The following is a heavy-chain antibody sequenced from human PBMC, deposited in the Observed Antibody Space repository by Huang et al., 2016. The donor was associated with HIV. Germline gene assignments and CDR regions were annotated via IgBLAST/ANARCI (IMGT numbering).Heavy chain of an antibody. CDR1: GFTFSNYA. CDR2: ISNEGSTK. J-gene: IGHJ4*02. CDR3: ARSEPSRYYFDY. Sequence: QVQLVESGGGVVQPGTSLRLSCAASGFTFSNYAMNWVRQAPGKGLEWVAVISNEGSTKDYAGSVKGRFTIARDKSKNTVYLQMNSLRAEDTAVYYCARSEPSRYYFDYWGQGTLVTVSS. V-gene: IGHV3-30-3*01.